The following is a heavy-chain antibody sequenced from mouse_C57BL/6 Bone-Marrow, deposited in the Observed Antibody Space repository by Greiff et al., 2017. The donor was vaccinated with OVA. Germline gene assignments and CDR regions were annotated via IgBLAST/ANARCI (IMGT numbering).Heavy chain of an antibody. Sequence: EVKLVESGGGLVQPGGSLSLSCAASGFTFTDYYMSWVRQPPGKALEWLGFIRNKANGYTTEYSASVKGRFTISRDNSQSILYLQMNALRAEDSAPYYCARYSGNYFDYWGQGTTLTVSS. V-gene: IGHV7-3*01. CDR1: GFTFTDYY. J-gene: IGHJ2*01. D-gene: IGHD1-1*01. CDR3: ARYSGNYFDY. CDR2: IRNKANGYTT.